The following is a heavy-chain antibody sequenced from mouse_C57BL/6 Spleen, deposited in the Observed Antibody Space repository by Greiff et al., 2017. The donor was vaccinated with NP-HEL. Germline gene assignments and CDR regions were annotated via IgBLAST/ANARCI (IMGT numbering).Heavy chain of an antibody. CDR3: ARGYGSSRDWFAY. V-gene: IGHV1-55*01. D-gene: IGHD1-1*01. Sequence: VQLQQPGAELVKPGASVKMSCKASGYTFTSYWITWVKQRPGQGLEWIGDIYPGSGSTNYNEKFKSKATLTVDTSSSTAYMQLSSLTSEDSAVYYCARGYGSSRDWFAYWGQGTLVTVSA. CDR2: IYPGSGST. CDR1: GYTFTSYW. J-gene: IGHJ3*01.